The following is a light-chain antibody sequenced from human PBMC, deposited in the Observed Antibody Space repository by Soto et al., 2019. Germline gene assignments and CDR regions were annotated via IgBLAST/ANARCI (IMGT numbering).Light chain of an antibody. Sequence: IVLTQSPGTLSLSPGERATLSCRASQSISSSYLAWYQQKPGQAPRLLIYGASSRATGIPDGFSGSGSGTDFTLTISRLEPEDFAVYYCQQYGSSPPITFGQGTRLEIK. CDR2: GAS. V-gene: IGKV3-20*01. J-gene: IGKJ5*01. CDR1: QSISSSY. CDR3: QQYGSSPPIT.